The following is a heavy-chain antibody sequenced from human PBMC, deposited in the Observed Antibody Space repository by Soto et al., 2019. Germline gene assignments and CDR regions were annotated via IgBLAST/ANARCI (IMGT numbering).Heavy chain of an antibody. Sequence: QVQLQESGPGLVKPSETLSLTCTVSSASFTVYYWSWIRQPPGKGLEWIGYIYYSGSTSYNPSLTRRVTLSADTSKNQFSLKLRSVTAADTAVYYCARDAGGPGAYWGQGVLVTVSS. CDR1: SASFTVYY. V-gene: IGHV4-59*01. J-gene: IGHJ4*02. CDR3: ARDAGGPGAY. CDR2: IYYSGST. D-gene: IGHD2-15*01.